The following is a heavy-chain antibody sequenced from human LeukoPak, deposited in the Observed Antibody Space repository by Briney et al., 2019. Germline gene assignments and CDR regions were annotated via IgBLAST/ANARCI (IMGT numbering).Heavy chain of an antibody. Sequence: GRSLRLSCAASGFTFSSYAMHWVRQAPGKGLEWVAVISYDGSNKYYADSVKGRFTISRDNSKNTLHLQMNSLRAEDTAVYYCARGVDTATDAFDIWGQGTMVTVSS. D-gene: IGHD5-18*01. CDR3: ARGVDTATDAFDI. CDR1: GFTFSSYA. J-gene: IGHJ3*02. V-gene: IGHV3-30-3*01. CDR2: ISYDGSNK.